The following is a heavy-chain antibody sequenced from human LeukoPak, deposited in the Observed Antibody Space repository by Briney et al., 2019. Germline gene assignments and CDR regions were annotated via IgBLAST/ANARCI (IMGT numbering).Heavy chain of an antibody. Sequence: AGGPRGLSCRPSGSNFKVFDMLWARQAPGKGLKRVASFSASGVRTNFADSGRGRFTISRDNSNRVVYLQMNSLRAQDTAVYYCARSINYSNYLLDFWGQGTRVIVSS. CDR2: FSASGVRT. CDR1: GSNFKVFD. V-gene: IGHV3-23*01. CDR3: ARSINYSNYLLDF. J-gene: IGHJ4*02. D-gene: IGHD4-11*01.